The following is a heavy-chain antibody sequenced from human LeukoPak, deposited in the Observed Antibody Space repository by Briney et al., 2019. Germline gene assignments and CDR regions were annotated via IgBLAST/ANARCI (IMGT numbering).Heavy chain of an antibody. CDR2: IYYSGST. J-gene: IGHJ5*02. CDR1: GVSISSSSYY. CDR3: ARQAPLYAKSITMVRGAPGS. D-gene: IGHD3-10*01. V-gene: IGHV4-39*01. Sequence: SETLSLTWTVSGVSISSSSYYWGWIRQPPGKGLEWIGSIYYSGSTYYNPSLKSRVTISVDTSKNQFSLKLSSVTAADTAVYYCARQAPLYAKSITMVRGAPGSWGQGTLVTVSS.